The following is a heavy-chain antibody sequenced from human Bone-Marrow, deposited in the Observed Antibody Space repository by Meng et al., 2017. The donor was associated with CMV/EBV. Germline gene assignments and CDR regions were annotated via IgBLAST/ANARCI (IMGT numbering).Heavy chain of an antibody. CDR1: GGSFSGYY. J-gene: IGHJ5*02. Sequence: HVLLLQWGAGVLKPSGTLALTCGVYGGSFSGYYWSWIRQPPGKGLEWIGEINHSGSTNYNPSLKSRVTISVDTSKNQFSLKQSSVTAADTAVYYCARDVSSVTWFDPWGQGTLVTVSS. V-gene: IGHV4-34*01. CDR2: INHSGST. D-gene: IGHD4-11*01. CDR3: ARDVSSVTWFDP.